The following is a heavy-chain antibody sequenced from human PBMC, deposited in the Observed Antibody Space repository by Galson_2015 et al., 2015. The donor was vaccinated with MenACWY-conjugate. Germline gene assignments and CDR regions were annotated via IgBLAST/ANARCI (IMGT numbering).Heavy chain of an antibody. J-gene: IGHJ6*02. Sequence: SLRLSCAASGFTFSSYDMHWVRQAPGKGLDWVAVISYDGSNKYYADSVKGRFTISRDKNTLHLEMISLSGEDTAVYYCARVYSGSPDYGMDVWGQGTTVTVSS. D-gene: IGHD1-26*01. CDR3: ARVYSGSPDYGMDV. V-gene: IGHV3-30*04. CDR2: ISYDGSNK. CDR1: GFTFSSYD.